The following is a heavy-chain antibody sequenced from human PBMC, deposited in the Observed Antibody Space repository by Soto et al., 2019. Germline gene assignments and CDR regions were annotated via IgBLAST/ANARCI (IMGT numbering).Heavy chain of an antibody. D-gene: IGHD1-26*01. CDR3: TRRRFAVRGATTMDV. CDR2: IYSSGTT. J-gene: IGHJ6*02. V-gene: IGHV4-39*01. Sequence: SSETLSLTCTVSGGSIGGSSYFWGWIRQSPGTGLEWLGTIYSSGTTYYSPSLKSRITMSLDTSKNQFSLNLGSVTAADTAVYYCTRRRFAVRGATTMDVRGPGTTLTVTS. CDR1: GGSIGGSSYF.